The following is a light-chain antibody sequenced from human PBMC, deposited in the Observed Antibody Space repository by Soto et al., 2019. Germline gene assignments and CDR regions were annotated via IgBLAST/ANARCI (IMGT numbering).Light chain of an antibody. CDR1: QSVLYSSNNNNY. J-gene: IGKJ4*01. CDR3: QQYYTTPLT. CDR2: WAS. V-gene: IGKV4-1*01. Sequence: DIVMTQSPDSLTVSLGERATINCKSSQSVLYSSNNNNYLAWYQQKQGQPPKLLFYWASTRESGVPDRFSGSGSGTDFTLTINSLQAEDVAVYYCQQYYTTPLTFGGGTKVEIK.